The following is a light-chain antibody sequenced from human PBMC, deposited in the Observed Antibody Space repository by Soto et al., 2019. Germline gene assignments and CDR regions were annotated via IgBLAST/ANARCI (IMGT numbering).Light chain of an antibody. CDR1: SSDVGGYNY. J-gene: IGLJ2*01. CDR3: STYGGDNNVV. Sequence: QSVLTQPPSASRSPGQSVTISCTGTSSDVGGYNYVSWYQQHPGAAPKLMIYEVVKRPSGVPDRFSGSKSGNTASLTVSGLQAEDESDYYCSTYGGDNNVVFGGGTKLTVL. CDR2: EVV. V-gene: IGLV2-8*02.